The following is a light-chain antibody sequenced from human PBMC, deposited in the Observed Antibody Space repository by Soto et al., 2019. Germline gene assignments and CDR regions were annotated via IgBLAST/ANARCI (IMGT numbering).Light chain of an antibody. J-gene: IGKJ1*01. V-gene: IGKV3-20*01. CDR3: QQYGGSPRT. Sequence: EIVLTQSPGTLSLSPGERATLSCRTSQSVNSNYLAWYQQLPGQAPRLLIYAASSRATGIPDRFSGSGSGTDFTLTISRLEPEDFAVYYCQQYGGSPRTCGQGTKVEIK. CDR2: AAS. CDR1: QSVNSNY.